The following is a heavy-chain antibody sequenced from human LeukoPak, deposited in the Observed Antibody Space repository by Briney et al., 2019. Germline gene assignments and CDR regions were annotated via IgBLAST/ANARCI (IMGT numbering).Heavy chain of an antibody. CDR3: ARQRADYFYHYLDV. CDR1: GGSISSSSYY. V-gene: IGHV4-39*01. CDR2: VYYGGNT. J-gene: IGHJ6*03. Sequence: PSETLSLTCTVSGGSISSSSYYWDCIRQPPGKGLEWIGNVYYGGNTFYNSSLNSRVTISVDMSKNQFSLKLTSLTAADTAVYYCARQRADYFYHYLDVWGKGTSVTVSS.